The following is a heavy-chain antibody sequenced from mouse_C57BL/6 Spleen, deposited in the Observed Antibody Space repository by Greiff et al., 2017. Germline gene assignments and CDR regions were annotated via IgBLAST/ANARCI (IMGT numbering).Heavy chain of an antibody. CDR3: ARERGDYAMDY. Sequence: VKLVESGPELVKPGASVNISCKASGYAFSSSWMNWVKQRPGKGLEWIGRIYPGDGDTNYNGKFKGKATLTADKSSSTAYMQLSSLTSEDSAVYFCARERGDYAMDYWGQGTSVTVSS. CDR2: IYPGDGDT. J-gene: IGHJ4*01. CDR1: GYAFSSSW. V-gene: IGHV1-82*01.